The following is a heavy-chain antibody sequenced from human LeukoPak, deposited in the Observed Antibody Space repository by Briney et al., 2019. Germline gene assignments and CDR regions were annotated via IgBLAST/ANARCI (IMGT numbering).Heavy chain of an antibody. Sequence: GGSLRLSCAASGFTFSSYAMSWVRQAPGKGLEWVSAISGGSTYYADSVKGRFTISRDNSKNTLYLQMNSLRAEDTAVYYWAKTATWIGGWLSYWGQGTLVTVSS. CDR1: GFTFSSYA. D-gene: IGHD6-19*01. CDR3: AKTATWIGGWLSY. J-gene: IGHJ4*02. V-gene: IGHV3-23*01. CDR2: ISGGST.